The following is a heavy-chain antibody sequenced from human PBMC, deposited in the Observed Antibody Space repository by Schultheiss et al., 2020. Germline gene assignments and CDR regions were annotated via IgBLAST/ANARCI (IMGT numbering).Heavy chain of an antibody. CDR2: ISYDGSNK. D-gene: IGHD3-3*01. CDR3: TIFGVVIIPVSY. J-gene: IGHJ4*02. V-gene: IGHV3-30*03. CDR1: GFTFSSYG. Sequence: GGSLRLSCAASGFTFSSYGMHWVRQAPGKGLEWVAVISYDGSNKYYADSVKGRFTISRDNSKNTLYLQMNSLRAEDTAVYYCTIFGVVIIPVSYWGQGTLVTVSS.